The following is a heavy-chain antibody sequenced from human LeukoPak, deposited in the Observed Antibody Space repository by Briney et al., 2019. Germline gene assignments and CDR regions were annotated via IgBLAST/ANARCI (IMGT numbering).Heavy chain of an antibody. Sequence: GASAKVSCKASGYAFTSYGISWVRQAPGQGLEWMGWISAYNGNTNYAQKLQGRVTMTTDTSTSTAYMELRSLRSDDTAVYYCARPRKGDYFDYWGQGTLVTVSS. V-gene: IGHV1-18*01. CDR2: ISAYNGNT. J-gene: IGHJ4*02. CDR1: GYAFTSYG. CDR3: ARPRKGDYFDY.